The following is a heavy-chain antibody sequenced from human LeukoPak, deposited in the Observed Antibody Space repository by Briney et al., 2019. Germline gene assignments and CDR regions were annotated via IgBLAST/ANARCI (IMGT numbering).Heavy chain of an antibody. J-gene: IGHJ4*02. Sequence: QPGGSLRLSCAASGFTVSSYYMNWVRQAPAKGLEWVSVIYRGDSTYYADSVKGRFTNSRDNSKNTLYLQMNSLGAEDTAVYYCAREGHQLPYFDYWGQGTLVTVSS. CDR2: IYRGDST. CDR1: GFTVSSYY. V-gene: IGHV3-53*01. CDR3: AREGHQLPYFDY. D-gene: IGHD2-2*01.